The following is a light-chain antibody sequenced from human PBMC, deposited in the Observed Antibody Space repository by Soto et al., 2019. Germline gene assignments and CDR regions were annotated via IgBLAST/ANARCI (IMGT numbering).Light chain of an antibody. CDR3: SSYAGSRWL. J-gene: IGLJ3*02. Sequence: QSALTQPASVSGSPGQSFTISCSGSTSDVGIYNLVSWYQQHPGKAPKLVIYEVDKRPSGVSNRFSGSRSGNTASLTISGLQSEEEADYYCSSYAGSRWLFGGGTKLTVL. CDR1: TSDVGIYNL. V-gene: IGLV2-23*02. CDR2: EVD.